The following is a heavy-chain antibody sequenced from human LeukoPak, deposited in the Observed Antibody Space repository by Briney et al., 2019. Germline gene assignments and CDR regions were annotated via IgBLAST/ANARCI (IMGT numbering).Heavy chain of an antibody. V-gene: IGHV1-2*02. Sequence: GASVEVSCKASGYTFTDYYLHWVRQAPGQGLEWMGWINPNSGGANFALNFQGRVTMTRATSISTAYMELSRLTSDDTAVYYCAGGVGSSWFDPWGQGTLVTVSS. CDR1: GYTFTDYY. CDR3: AGGVGSSWFDP. J-gene: IGHJ5*02. CDR2: INPNSGGA. D-gene: IGHD6-13*01.